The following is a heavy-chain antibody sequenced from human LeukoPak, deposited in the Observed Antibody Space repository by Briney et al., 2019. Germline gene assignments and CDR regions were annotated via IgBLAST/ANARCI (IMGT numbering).Heavy chain of an antibody. CDR3: AINGGGDSGYGNFDY. V-gene: IGHV3-9*01. Sequence: GGSLRLSCAVSGFTFDDYAMHWARQVPGKVLEWVSGINWNSDSIGYADSVKGRFTTSRDNAKNSLYLQMNSLRAEDTAFYYCAINGGGDSGYGNFDYWGQGTLVTVSS. J-gene: IGHJ4*02. D-gene: IGHD5-12*01. CDR2: INWNSDSI. CDR1: GFTFDDYA.